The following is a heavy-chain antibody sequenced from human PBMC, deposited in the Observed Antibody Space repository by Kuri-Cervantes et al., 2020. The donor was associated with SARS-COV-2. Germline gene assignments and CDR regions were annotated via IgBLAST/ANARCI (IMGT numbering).Heavy chain of an antibody. CDR2: IIPILGIA. CDR3: ARESVDYGDYVGPWRFGQEGEYYYYGMDV. J-gene: IGHJ6*02. Sequence: SVKVSCKASGGTFSSYAISWVRQAPGQGLEWMGRIIPILGIANYAQKFQGRVTITADKSTSTAYMELRSLRSDDTAVYYCARESVDYGDYVGPWRFGQEGEYYYYGMDVWGQGTTVTVSS. V-gene: IGHV1-69*04. D-gene: IGHD4-17*01. CDR1: GGTFSSYA.